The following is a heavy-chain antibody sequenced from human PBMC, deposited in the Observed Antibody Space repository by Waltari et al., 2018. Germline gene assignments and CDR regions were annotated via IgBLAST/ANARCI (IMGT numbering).Heavy chain of an antibody. CDR2: KNPKSGKT. CDR3: ARAGYSSGWRRRGGYNWFDP. V-gene: IGHV1-8*01. D-gene: IGHD6-19*01. Sequence: QVQLVQSGAEVKKPGASVKVSCKASGYTFTSYDINWVRQATGQGLEWMGWKNPKSGKTGYEQKFKGRVTMTRNTSISTAYLELSSLRSEDTAVYYCARAGYSSGWRRRGGYNWFDPWGQGTLVTVSS. J-gene: IGHJ5*02. CDR1: GYTFTSYD.